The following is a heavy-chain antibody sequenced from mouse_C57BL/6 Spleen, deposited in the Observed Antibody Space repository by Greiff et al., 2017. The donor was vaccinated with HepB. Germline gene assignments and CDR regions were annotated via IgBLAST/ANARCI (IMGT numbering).Heavy chain of an antibody. D-gene: IGHD1-1*01. CDR1: GFTFSSYA. CDR3: ARDYGSSHWYFDV. J-gene: IGHJ1*03. CDR2: ISDGGSYT. Sequence: EVKLVESGGGLVKPGGSLKLSCAASGFTFSSYAMSWVRQTPEKRLEWVATISDGGSYTYYPDNVKGRFTISRDNAKNTLYLQMSHLKSEDTAMYYCARDYGSSHWYFDVWGTGTTVTVSS. V-gene: IGHV5-4*01.